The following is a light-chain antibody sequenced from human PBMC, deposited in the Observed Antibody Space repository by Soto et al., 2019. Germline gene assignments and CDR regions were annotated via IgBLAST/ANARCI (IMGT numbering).Light chain of an antibody. J-gene: IGKJ2*01. V-gene: IGKV3-11*01. Sequence: EIVLTQSPATLSLSPGERATLSCRASQSISTYLAWYQQKPGQAPRLLIYDASNRATGIPARFSGSGTGTDFTLTISSLEPEDFAVYYCQHRTFWPPYPFGQGTKVDIK. CDR2: DAS. CDR1: QSISTY. CDR3: QHRTFWPPYP.